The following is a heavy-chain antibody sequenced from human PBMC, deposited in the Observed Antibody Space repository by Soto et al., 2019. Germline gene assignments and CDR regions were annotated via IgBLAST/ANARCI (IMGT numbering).Heavy chain of an antibody. CDR3: AKAGTGAYPGGGLDV. V-gene: IGHV1-2*02. CDR2: INPNSGGT. Sequence: ASVKVSCKASGYTFTGYYIHWVRQAPGQGLEWMGWINPNSGGTNYAQKFQGRVTMTRDTSISTAYMELSRLRSDDTAMYYCAKAGTGAYPGGGLDVRGQGTTVTVSS. D-gene: IGHD3-16*01. CDR1: GYTFTGYY. J-gene: IGHJ6*02.